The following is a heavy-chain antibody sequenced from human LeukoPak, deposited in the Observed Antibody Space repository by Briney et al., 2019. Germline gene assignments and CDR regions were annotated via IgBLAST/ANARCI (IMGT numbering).Heavy chain of an antibody. Sequence: GGSLRLSCAASGFTFSSYGMHWVRQAPGKGLEWVAVIWHDGSNKYYADSVKGRFTISRDNSKNTLYLQMNSLRAEDTAVYYCASALFGVVRFDYWGQGTLVTVSS. CDR3: ASALFGVVRFDY. CDR1: GFTFSSYG. D-gene: IGHD3-3*01. J-gene: IGHJ4*02. CDR2: IWHDGSNK. V-gene: IGHV3-33*01.